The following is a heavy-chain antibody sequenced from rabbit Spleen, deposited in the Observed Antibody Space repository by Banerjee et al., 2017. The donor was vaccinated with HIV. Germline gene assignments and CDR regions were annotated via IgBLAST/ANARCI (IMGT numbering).Heavy chain of an antibody. CDR2: IYAGSSGST. CDR1: GFDFSSNA. D-gene: IGHD1-1*01. V-gene: IGHV1S45*01. Sequence: QQQLEESGGGLVKPEGSLTLTCTASGFDFSSNAINWVRQAPGKGLEWTAYIYAGSSGSTYYASWAKGRFTISKASSTTVTLQMTSLTVADTATYFCARSHDKDNGYYNLWGPGTLVTVS. CDR3: ARSHDKDNGYYNL. J-gene: IGHJ4*01.